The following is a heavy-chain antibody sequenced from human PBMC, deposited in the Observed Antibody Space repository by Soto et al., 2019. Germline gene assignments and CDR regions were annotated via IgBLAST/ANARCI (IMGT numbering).Heavy chain of an antibody. CDR1: GYTFTSYY. V-gene: IGHV1-46*01. J-gene: IGHJ4*02. Sequence: ASVKVSCKASGYTFTSYYMHWVRQAPGQGLEWMGIISPSGGSTSYAQKFQGRVTMTRDTSTSTVYMELSSLRSEDTAVYYCAAYSGSWYYFDYWGQGTLVTVSS. CDR2: ISPSGGST. CDR3: AAYSGSWYYFDY. D-gene: IGHD1-26*01.